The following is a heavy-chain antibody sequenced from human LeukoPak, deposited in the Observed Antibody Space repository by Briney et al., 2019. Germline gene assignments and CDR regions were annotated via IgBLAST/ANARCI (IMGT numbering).Heavy chain of an antibody. D-gene: IGHD4-17*01. CDR3: AREAGDHGVGFDI. CDR2: IIPIFGTA. CDR1: GGTFSSYA. J-gene: IGHJ3*02. Sequence: SVKVSSMASGGTFSSYAISWVRQAPGQGLEWMGGIIPIFGTANYAQKFQGRVTITADESTSTAYMELSSLRSEDTAVYYCAREAGDHGVGFDIWGQGTMVTVSS. V-gene: IGHV1-69*13.